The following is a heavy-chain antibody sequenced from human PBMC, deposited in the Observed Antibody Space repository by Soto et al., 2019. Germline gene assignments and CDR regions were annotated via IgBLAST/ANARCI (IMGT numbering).Heavy chain of an antibody. D-gene: IGHD1-26*01. J-gene: IGHJ5*02. CDR3: ARDSSSGSS. V-gene: IGHV3-21*01. CDR1: VFTFSSYS. Sequence: PGGSLILSCSASVFTFSSYSMNWVRQAPGKGLEWVSSISSSSSYIYYADSVKGRFTISRDNAKNSLYLQMNSLRAEDTAVYYCARDSSSGSSWGQGTLVTVSS. CDR2: ISSSSSYI.